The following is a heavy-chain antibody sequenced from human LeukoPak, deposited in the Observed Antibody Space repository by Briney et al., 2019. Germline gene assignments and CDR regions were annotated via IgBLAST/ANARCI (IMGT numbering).Heavy chain of an antibody. J-gene: IGHJ6*04. CDR3: ARDITMVRGRYYYYGMDV. V-gene: IGHV3-30*04. CDR1: GFTFSSYA. Sequence: PGRSLRLSCAASGFTFSSYAMHWVRQAPGKGLEWVAVISYDGSNKYYADSAKGRFTISRDNSKNTLYLQMNSLRAEDTAVYYCARDITMVRGRYYYYGMDVWGKGTTVTVSP. D-gene: IGHD3-10*01. CDR2: ISYDGSNK.